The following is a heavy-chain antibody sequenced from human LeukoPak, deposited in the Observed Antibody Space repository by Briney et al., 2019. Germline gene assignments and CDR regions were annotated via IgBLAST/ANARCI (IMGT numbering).Heavy chain of an antibody. V-gene: IGHV4-59*02. CDR2: IYYSERT. D-gene: IGHD3-9*01. J-gene: IGHJ4*02. Sequence: SETLSLTCNVSGGSVSNYYWSWIRQPPGKGLEWIGYIYYSERTNYNPSFKSRVTILVDQSKNQYSLELTSVPAGDTAVYYCARARQLFDRLLDGDSQYYFDYWGQGTLLTVSS. CDR1: GGSVSNYY. CDR3: ARARQLFDRLLDGDSQYYFDY.